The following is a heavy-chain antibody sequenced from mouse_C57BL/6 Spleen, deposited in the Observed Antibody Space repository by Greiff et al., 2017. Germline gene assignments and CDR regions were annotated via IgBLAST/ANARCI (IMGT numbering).Heavy chain of an antibody. CDR1: GYSITSDY. CDR2: ISYSGST. Sequence: EVKVEESGPGLAKPSQTLSLTCSVTGYSITSDYWNWIRKFPGHKLEYIGYISYSGSTYYNPSLKSRISIIRDTSKNQYYLQLNSVTTEDTATYYCARYPYYYGSSGGFDYWGKGTTLTASS. V-gene: IGHV3-8*01. J-gene: IGHJ2*01. CDR3: ARYPYYYGSSGGFDY. D-gene: IGHD1-1*01.